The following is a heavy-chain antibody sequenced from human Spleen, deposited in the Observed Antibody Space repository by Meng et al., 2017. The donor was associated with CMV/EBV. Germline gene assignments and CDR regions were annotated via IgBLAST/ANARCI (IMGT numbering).Heavy chain of an antibody. CDR3: ARVSGQWLVDYYFDY. CDR2: IWYDGSNK. CDR1: GFTFSSYG. Sequence: GGSLRLSCAASGFTFSSYGMHWVRQAPGEGLEWVAVIWYDGSNKYYADSVKGRFTISRDNSKNTLYLQMNSLRAEDTAVYYCARVSGQWLVDYYFDYWGQETLVTVSS. J-gene: IGHJ4*02. V-gene: IGHV3-33*01. D-gene: IGHD6-19*01.